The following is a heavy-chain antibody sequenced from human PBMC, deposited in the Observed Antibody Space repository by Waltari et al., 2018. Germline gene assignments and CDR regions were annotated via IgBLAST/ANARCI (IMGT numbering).Heavy chain of an antibody. CDR1: GFTFSSYG. J-gene: IGHJ5*02. Sequence: VQLVESGGGVVQPGRSLRLSCAASGFTFSSYGMHWVRQAPGKGLEWVSYISSSGSTIYYADSVKGRFTISRDNAKNSLYLQMNSLRAEDTAVYYCARGDYGDFGPNWFDPWGQGTLVTVSS. CDR2: ISSSGSTI. D-gene: IGHD4-17*01. V-gene: IGHV3-48*04. CDR3: ARGDYGDFGPNWFDP.